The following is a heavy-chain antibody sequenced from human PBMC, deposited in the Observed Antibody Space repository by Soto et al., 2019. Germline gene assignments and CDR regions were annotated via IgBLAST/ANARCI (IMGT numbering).Heavy chain of an antibody. D-gene: IGHD1-26*01. Sequence: SVKLRCKSSGVAFRSDSSRWVRQAHGQGLEWMGGIIPIFGTANYAQKFQGRVTITADESTSTAYMELSSLRSEDTAVYYCARDRRIVGATNEDYYYYGTDGWGQRTTVIFSS. CDR3: ARDRRIVGATNEDYYYYGTDG. J-gene: IGHJ6*02. CDR1: GVAFRSDS. CDR2: IIPIFGTA. V-gene: IGHV1-69*13.